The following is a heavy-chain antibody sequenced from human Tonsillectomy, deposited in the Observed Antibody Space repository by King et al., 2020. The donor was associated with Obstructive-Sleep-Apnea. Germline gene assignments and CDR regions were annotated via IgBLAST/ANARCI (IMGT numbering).Heavy chain of an antibody. CDR2: IYYSGST. D-gene: IGHD2-2*01. V-gene: IGHV4-59*08. CDR3: ARVGYCSSTSCHRYFDL. CDR1: GGSISSYY. J-gene: IGHJ2*01. Sequence: VQLQESGPGLVRPSETLSLTCTVSGGSISSYYWSWIRQPPGKGLEWIGYIYYSGSTNYNPSLKSRVTISVDTSKNQFSLKLSSVTAADTAVYYCARVGYCSSTSCHRYFDLWGRGTLVTVSS.